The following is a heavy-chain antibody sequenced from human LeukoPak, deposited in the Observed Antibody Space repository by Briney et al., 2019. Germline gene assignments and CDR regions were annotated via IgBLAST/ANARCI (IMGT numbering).Heavy chain of an antibody. CDR3: ARSQAAAPFDY. V-gene: IGHV3-21*01. D-gene: IGHD6-13*01. J-gene: IGHJ4*02. Sequence: GGSLRLSCAASGFTFSSYSMNWVRQAPGKGLEWVSSISSSSSYIYYADSVKGRFAISRDNAKNSLYLQMNSLRAEDTAVYYCARSQAAAPFDYWGQGTLVTVSS. CDR1: GFTFSSYS. CDR2: ISSSSSYI.